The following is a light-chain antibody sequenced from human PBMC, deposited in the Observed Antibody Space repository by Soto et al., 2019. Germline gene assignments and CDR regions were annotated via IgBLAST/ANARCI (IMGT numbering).Light chain of an antibody. CDR2: GAS. V-gene: IGKV3-20*01. CDR1: QSVSSSY. Sequence: EIVLTQSPGTLSLSPGERATLSCRASQSVSSSYLAWYQQKPGRAPRLLIYGASSRATGIPDRFSGSGSGTVFTLSISRLEPEDFAVYYCQQYGSSPPYTFGQGTKLEIK. CDR3: QQYGSSPPYT. J-gene: IGKJ2*01.